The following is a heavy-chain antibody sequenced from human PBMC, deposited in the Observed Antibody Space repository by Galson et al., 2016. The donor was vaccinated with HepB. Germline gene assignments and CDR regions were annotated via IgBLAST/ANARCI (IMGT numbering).Heavy chain of an antibody. J-gene: IGHJ4*02. Sequence: SLRLSCAASGFTSSNAWMSWVRQAPGKGLEWVGRIKSKTDGGTTDYAAPVKRRLTISRDDSKNTLYLQMNSLKNDDTAMYYCTTDSLSGSHWHFDYWGQGTLVTVSS. CDR3: TTDSLSGSHWHFDY. CDR1: GFTSSNAW. CDR2: IKSKTDGGTT. D-gene: IGHD1-26*01. V-gene: IGHV3-15*01.